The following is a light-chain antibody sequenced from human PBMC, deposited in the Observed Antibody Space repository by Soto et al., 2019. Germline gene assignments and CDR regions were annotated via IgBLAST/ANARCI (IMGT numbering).Light chain of an antibody. CDR3: LQVANFPRT. CDR2: AAT. CDR1: QGINSR. J-gene: IGKJ1*01. Sequence: DIQMTQSPSSVSASVGDRVTITCRASQGINSRLAWFQQQPGRPPKYVIQAATMLQSGFPSRFAGSGSGRDFTLTIHTLQPEDSATYYCLQVANFPRTFGQGTKVDIK. V-gene: IGKV1-12*01.